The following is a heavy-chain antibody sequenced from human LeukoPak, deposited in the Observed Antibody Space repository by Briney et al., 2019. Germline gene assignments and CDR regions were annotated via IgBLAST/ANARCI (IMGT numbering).Heavy chain of an antibody. V-gene: IGHV3-23*01. J-gene: IGHJ5*02. D-gene: IGHD2-2*01. Sequence: HTGGSLRLSCAASGFTFISYAMSWVRQAPGKGLEWVSAISGSGGSTYYADSVKGRFTISRDNAKNTLYLQMNGLRAEDTAVYYCARDLFVVVPAEGYNWFDPWGQGTLVTVSS. CDR1: GFTFISYA. CDR3: ARDLFVVVPAEGYNWFDP. CDR2: ISGSGGST.